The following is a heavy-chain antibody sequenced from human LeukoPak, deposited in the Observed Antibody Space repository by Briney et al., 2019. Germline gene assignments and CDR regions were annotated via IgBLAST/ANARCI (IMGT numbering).Heavy chain of an antibody. Sequence: PSGTLSLTCAVSGVSISSNLWWTWVRQPPGKGLEWIAEIHHSGSINYNPSLKSRITISVDTSKNQFSLKLTSVTAADTAVYFCARIGYYYHRGPDSDLYYFDYWGQGTLVTVSS. V-gene: IGHV4-4*02. J-gene: IGHJ4*02. D-gene: IGHD3-22*01. CDR2: IHHSGSI. CDR1: GVSISSNLW. CDR3: ARIGYYYHRGPDSDLYYFDY.